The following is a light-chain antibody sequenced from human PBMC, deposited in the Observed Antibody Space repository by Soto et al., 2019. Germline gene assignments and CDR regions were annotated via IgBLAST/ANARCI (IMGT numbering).Light chain of an antibody. J-gene: IGLJ1*01. CDR2: DVT. V-gene: IGLV2-11*01. CDR3: SSYTSTTTRA. Sequence: QSVLTQPRSVSGTPGQTVTISCTGTSSDVGGYNYVSWYQQHPGKAPKLMIYDVTKRPSGVPDRFSGSKSGNTASLTISGLQAEDEADYYCSSYTSTTTRAFGTVTKATVL. CDR1: SSDVGGYNY.